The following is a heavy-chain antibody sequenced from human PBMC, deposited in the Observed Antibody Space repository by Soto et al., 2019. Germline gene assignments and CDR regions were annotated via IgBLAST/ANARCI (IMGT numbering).Heavy chain of an antibody. V-gene: IGHV1-58*01. CDR1: GFTFAYSA. CDR3: ATANKTRPFDY. D-gene: IGHD4-17*01. Sequence: GSSVKVACKASGFTFAYSAVQWVRQARGQSLERMGRIPVDSHNTKSAQKFTARVTISWDVSPSTAFMELRSMRPEDRAVYYCATANKTRPFDYWGQGNVVTVS. CDR2: IPVDSHNT. J-gene: IGHJ4*02.